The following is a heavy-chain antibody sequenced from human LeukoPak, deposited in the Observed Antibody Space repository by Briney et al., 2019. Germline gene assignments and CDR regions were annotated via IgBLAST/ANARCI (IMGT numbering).Heavy chain of an antibody. J-gene: IGHJ6*03. Sequence: GGTLRLSCATSGFSFGSYGMSWARQAPGKGLEWVSCMSGSGESTYYADSVKGRFTISSDTSKKTLYLQMNSLRAEDAAVYYCVKLGCDLLTGYEYYQYMDVWGKGTTVTISS. V-gene: IGHV3-23*01. CDR2: MSGSGEST. D-gene: IGHD3-9*01. CDR1: GFSFGSYG. CDR3: VKLGCDLLTGYEYYQYMDV.